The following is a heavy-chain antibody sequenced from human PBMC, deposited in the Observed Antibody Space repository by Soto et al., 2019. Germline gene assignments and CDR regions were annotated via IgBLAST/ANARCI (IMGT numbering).Heavy chain of an antibody. D-gene: IGHD2-2*01. J-gene: IGHJ6*03. CDR3: ATYGRYCTCPTCNYFYYVDV. CDR2: ISGSSGGI. CDR1: GFTFGSYV. V-gene: IGHV3-23*01. Sequence: EVQLLESGGGLVQPGGSLGLSCAASGFTFGSYVMTWVRQAPGKGLEWVSSISGSSGGIYYADSVRGRFTFSRDNSKNMLYLQMSSLRAEDSAVYHCATYGRYCTCPTCNYFYYVDVWGKGTAVTVSS.